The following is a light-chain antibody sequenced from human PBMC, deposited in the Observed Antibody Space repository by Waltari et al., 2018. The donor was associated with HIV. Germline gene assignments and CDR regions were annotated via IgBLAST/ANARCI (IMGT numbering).Light chain of an antibody. CDR1: QTVNTY. CDR2: DAS. Sequence: EIVLTQSPATLSLSPGERATLFCRASQTVNTYLAWYQQKPGQAPSLVIYDASTRATGVPARFSGSGSGTDFTLTISSLETDDVAGYDCQQRTDSITFGGGTKVEIK. CDR3: QQRTDSIT. J-gene: IGKJ4*01. V-gene: IGKV3-11*01.